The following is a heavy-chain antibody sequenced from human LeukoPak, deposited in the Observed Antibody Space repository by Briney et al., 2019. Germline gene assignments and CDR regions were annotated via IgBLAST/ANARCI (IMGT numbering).Heavy chain of an antibody. Sequence: GESLKISCKGSGYMFTNHWLGWVRQMPGKGLEWMGIIDTGDSDTRYSPSFQGQVTISADKSISTAYLQWSSLKASDTAMYYCARLQAGNWFDPWGQGTLVTVSS. CDR2: IDTGDSDT. CDR3: ARLQAGNWFDP. J-gene: IGHJ5*02. V-gene: IGHV5-51*01. D-gene: IGHD6-13*01. CDR1: GYMFTNHW.